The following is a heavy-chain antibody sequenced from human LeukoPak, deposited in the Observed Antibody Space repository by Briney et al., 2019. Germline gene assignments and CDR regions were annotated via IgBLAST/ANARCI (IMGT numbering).Heavy chain of an antibody. CDR1: NGSISSDY. J-gene: IGHJ4*02. Sequence: SETLSLTCTVSNGSISSDYWTWIRQPPGKGLEWIGYIYYSGSSRYNPSLESRATISLDTSRNQFSLKLTSMTAADTAVYYCARLTTRPGGIRPLIMDFWGQGTLVTVSS. V-gene: IGHV4-59*01. CDR2: IYYSGSS. D-gene: IGHD3-10*01. CDR3: ARLTTRPGGIRPLIMDF.